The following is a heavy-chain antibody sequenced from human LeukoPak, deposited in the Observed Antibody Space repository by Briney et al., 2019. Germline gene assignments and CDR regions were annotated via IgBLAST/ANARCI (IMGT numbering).Heavy chain of an antibody. CDR1: GFTFSSYA. J-gene: IGHJ5*02. Sequence: QPGGSLRLSCAASGFTFSSYAMSWVRQAPEKGLEWVSYISTSGGTIYYADSVKGRFTISRDNAKNSLYLQMNSLRDEDTAVYYCARGPPSFDPWGQGTLVTVSS. CDR3: ARGPPSFDP. V-gene: IGHV3-48*02. CDR2: ISTSGGTI.